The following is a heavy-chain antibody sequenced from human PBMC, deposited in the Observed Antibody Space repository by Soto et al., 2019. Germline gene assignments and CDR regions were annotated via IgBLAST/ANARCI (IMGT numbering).Heavy chain of an antibody. V-gene: IGHV4-31*03. Sequence: PSETLSLTCPFSGCNISSGGYYWSWIRKHPGKGLEWIGYIYYSGSTYYNPSLKSRVTISVDTSKNQFSLKLSSVTAADTAVYYCATKKHTMVRGVTNKYTPFDYWGQGTLVTVSS. CDR2: IYYSGST. CDR3: ATKKHTMVRGVTNKYTPFDY. D-gene: IGHD3-10*01. CDR1: GCNISSGGYY. J-gene: IGHJ4*02.